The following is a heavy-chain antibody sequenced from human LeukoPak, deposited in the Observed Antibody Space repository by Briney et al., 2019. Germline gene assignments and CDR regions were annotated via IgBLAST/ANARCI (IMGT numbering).Heavy chain of an antibody. CDR2: ISGDGHSI. Sequence: QPGGSLRLSCAASGFTFSSSTMSWVRQAPGKGLEWVSAISGDGHSIYYADSVKGRFTISRDNSNNMVYLQMNSLRADDTAVYHCAKEGYIYGYADFWGQGTLVTVSS. V-gene: IGHV3-23*01. CDR3: AKEGYIYGYADF. J-gene: IGHJ4*02. CDR1: GFTFSSST. D-gene: IGHD5-18*01.